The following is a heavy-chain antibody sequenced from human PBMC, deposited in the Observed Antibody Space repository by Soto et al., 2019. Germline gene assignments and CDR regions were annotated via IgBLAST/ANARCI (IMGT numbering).Heavy chain of an antibody. CDR2: INHSGST. CDR3: ARGVQWLSRGYYYYYGMDV. CDR1: GGSFSGYY. Sequence: PSETLSLTCAVYGGSFSGYYWSWIRQPPGKGLEWIWEINHSGSTNYNPSLKSRVTISVDTSKNQFSLKLSSVTAADTAVYYCARGVQWLSRGYYYYYGMDVGGQGTTVTVSS. D-gene: IGHD6-19*01. J-gene: IGHJ6*02. V-gene: IGHV4-34*01.